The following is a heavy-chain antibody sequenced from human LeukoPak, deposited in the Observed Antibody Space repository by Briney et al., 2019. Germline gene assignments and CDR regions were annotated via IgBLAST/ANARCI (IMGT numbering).Heavy chain of an antibody. CDR1: GFTFSSYA. J-gene: IGHJ4*02. V-gene: IGHV3-23*01. Sequence: LPGGSLSLSCAASGFTFSSYALNWVRQAPGKGLEWVSVIGSSGDTTYYAASVKGRFTISRDNSKNALYLQMNSLRAEDTAVYYCAKDYRGVDYWGQGTLVTVSS. CDR2: IGSSGDTT. D-gene: IGHD2-21*01. CDR3: AKDYRGVDY.